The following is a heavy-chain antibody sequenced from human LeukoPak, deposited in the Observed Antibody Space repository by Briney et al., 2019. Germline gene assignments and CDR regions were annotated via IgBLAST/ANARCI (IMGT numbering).Heavy chain of an antibody. V-gene: IGHV4-34*01. D-gene: IGHD6-19*01. J-gene: IGHJ5*02. Sequence: PSQTLSLTCSVSGDSVSSDTGGYYWTWIRQPPGKGLEWIGEINHSGSTNYNPSLKSRVTISVDTSKNQFSLKLSSVTAADTAVYYCARGVAVAGTLVSPHVTHFDPWGQGTLVTVSS. CDR2: INHSGST. CDR3: ARGVAVAGTLVSPHVTHFDP. CDR1: GDSVSSDTGGYY.